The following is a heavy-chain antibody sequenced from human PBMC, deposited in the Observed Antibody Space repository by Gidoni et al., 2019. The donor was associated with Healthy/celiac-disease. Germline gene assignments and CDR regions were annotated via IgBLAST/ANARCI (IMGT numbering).Heavy chain of an antibody. CDR2: IYSGGST. D-gene: IGHD1-1*01. CDR1: GFTVSSNY. CDR3: ATSNWNRVLVVDY. V-gene: IGHV3-66*01. J-gene: IGHJ4*02. Sequence: EVQLVESGGGLVQPGGSLRLSCAASGFTVSSNYMSWVRQAPGKGLEWASVIYSGGSTYYADAVKGRFTISRDNSKNTLYLQMNSLRAEDTAVYYCATSNWNRVLVVDYWGQGTLVTVSS.